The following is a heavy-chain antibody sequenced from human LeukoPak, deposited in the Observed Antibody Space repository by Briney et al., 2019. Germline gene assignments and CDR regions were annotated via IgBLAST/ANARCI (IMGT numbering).Heavy chain of an antibody. CDR1: GFTFSSYS. J-gene: IGHJ4*02. V-gene: IGHV3-23*01. CDR3: AKEGNFDWKGDY. CDR2: ISGSGGST. Sequence: QPGGSLRLSCAASGFTFSSYSMNWVRQAPGKGLEWVSAISGSGGSTYYADSVKGRFTISRGNSKNTLFLQMNSLRVEDTAVYYCAKEGNFDWKGDYWGQGTLVTVSS. D-gene: IGHD3-9*01.